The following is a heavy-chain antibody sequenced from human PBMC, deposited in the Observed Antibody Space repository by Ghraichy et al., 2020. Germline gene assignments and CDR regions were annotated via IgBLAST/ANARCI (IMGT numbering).Heavy chain of an antibody. CDR2: ISGSGGST. D-gene: IGHD2-15*01. Sequence: GESLNISCAASGFTFSSYAMSWVRQAPGKGLEWVSAISGSGGSTYYADSVKGRFTISRDNSKNTLYLQMNSLRAEDTAVYYCAKDGSRGFKRPVVAATSDWGQGTLVTVSS. V-gene: IGHV3-23*01. CDR3: AKDGSRGFKRPVVAATSD. J-gene: IGHJ4*02. CDR1: GFTFSSYA.